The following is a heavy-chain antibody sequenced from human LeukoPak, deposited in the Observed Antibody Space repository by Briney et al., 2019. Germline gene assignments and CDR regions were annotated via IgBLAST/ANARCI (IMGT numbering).Heavy chain of an antibody. D-gene: IGHD3-22*01. Sequence: ASVKVSCKASGYTFTSYDINWVRQATGQGLEWMGWMNPNSGNTGYAQKFQGRVTMTRNTSISTAYMELSSLRSEDTAAYYCATSGRRGVTMIVVVPFDYWGQGTLVTVSS. CDR1: GYTFTSYD. V-gene: IGHV1-8*01. CDR2: MNPNSGNT. J-gene: IGHJ4*02. CDR3: ATSGRRGVTMIVVVPFDY.